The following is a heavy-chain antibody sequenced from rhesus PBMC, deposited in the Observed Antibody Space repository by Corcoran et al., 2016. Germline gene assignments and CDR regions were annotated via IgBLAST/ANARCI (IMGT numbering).Heavy chain of an antibody. CDR3: ARGGPDYGSNYGLDS. Sequence: EVQLVQSGAEVKKPGASVKISCKASGYTFTDYYLHWVRQAPGKGLEWMGRVDPEDGEARHAHKFQDKGIITAETTTATAYMELSSLRSEDTAVYYCARGGPDYGSNYGLDSWGQGVVVTVSS. J-gene: IGHJ6*01. V-gene: IGHV1-111*02. CDR2: VDPEDGEA. CDR1: GYTFTDYY. D-gene: IGHD4-4*01.